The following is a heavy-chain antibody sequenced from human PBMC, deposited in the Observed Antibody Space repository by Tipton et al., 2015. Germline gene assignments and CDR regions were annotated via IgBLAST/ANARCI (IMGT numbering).Heavy chain of an antibody. CDR1: GDSFNIYY. CDR2: IFHRGDT. Sequence: TLSLTCAVYGDSFNIYYWSWIRQPPGKGLEWIGSIFHRGDTNYNPSLKSRVTISLDTSKNQFSLKLNSVTAADTAVYYCACQDYDILTRDYQTVDYWGQGTLVTVSS. CDR3: ACQDYDILTRDYQTVDY. J-gene: IGHJ4*02. V-gene: IGHV4-34*12. D-gene: IGHD3-9*01.